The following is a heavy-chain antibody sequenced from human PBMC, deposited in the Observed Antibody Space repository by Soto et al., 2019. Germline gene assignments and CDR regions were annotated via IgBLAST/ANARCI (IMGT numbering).Heavy chain of an antibody. CDR2: INPGNGDT. CDR3: ARNSYISGDDDSYYFDY. Sequence: ASVKVSCKASGYTFTRYAMHCVRQAPGQRPEWMGWINPGNGDTKYSEKLQGRVTFARDTSASTTYMELSSLRSEDTAMYYCARNSYISGDDDSYYFDYWGQGTPVTVSS. J-gene: IGHJ4*02. D-gene: IGHD2-21*02. CDR1: GYTFTRYA. V-gene: IGHV1-3*01.